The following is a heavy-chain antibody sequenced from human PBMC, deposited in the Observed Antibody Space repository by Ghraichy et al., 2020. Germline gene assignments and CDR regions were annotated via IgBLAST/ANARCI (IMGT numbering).Heavy chain of an antibody. J-gene: IGHJ4*02. CDR1: GFTFSRNG. CDR3: FTFSTSSGFYC. CDR2: IRYDGSNK. Sequence: GESLNISCAASGFTFSRNGMHWVRQAPGKGLEWVAFIRYDGSNKYYADSVNGRFTISRDNSKNTLYLQMNSLRGEDTAVYYAFTFSTSSGFYCWGQGTLVTVSS. V-gene: IGHV3-30*02. D-gene: IGHD2-2*01.